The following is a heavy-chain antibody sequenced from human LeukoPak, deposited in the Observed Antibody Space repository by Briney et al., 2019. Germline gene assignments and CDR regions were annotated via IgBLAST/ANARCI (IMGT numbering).Heavy chain of an antibody. Sequence: KTSETLSLTCAVSGYSISSGYYWGWIRQPPGKGLEWIGSIYHSGSTYYNPSLKSRVTISVDTSKNQFSLKLSSVTATDTAVYYGAISGYSYGDPNFDYWGQGTLVTVSS. V-gene: IGHV4-38-2*01. CDR3: AISGYSYGDPNFDY. CDR1: GYSISSGYY. CDR2: IYHSGST. J-gene: IGHJ4*02. D-gene: IGHD5-18*01.